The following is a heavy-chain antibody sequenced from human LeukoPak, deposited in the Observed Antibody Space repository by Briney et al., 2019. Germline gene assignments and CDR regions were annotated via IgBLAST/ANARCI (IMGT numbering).Heavy chain of an antibody. CDR3: ARTIGELWSHYYYYYGMDV. J-gene: IGHJ6*02. V-gene: IGHV3-11*03. Sequence: KPGGSLRLSCAASGFTFSNYAMSWVRQAPGKGLEWVSYISSSSSYTNYADSVKGRFTISRDNAKNSLYLQMNSLRAEDTAVYYCARTIGELWSHYYYYYGMDVWGQGTTVTVSS. CDR2: ISSSSSYT. D-gene: IGHD5-18*01. CDR1: GFTFSNYA.